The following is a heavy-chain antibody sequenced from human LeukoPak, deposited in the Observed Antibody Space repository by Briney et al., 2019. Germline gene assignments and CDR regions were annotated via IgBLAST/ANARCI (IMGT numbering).Heavy chain of an antibody. V-gene: IGHV1-69*13. CDR1: GGTFSSYA. D-gene: IGHD3-3*01. J-gene: IGHJ3*02. CDR3: ARRITIFGVVTPISDPDAFDI. Sequence: ASVKVSCKASGGTFSSYAISWVLQAPGQGLEWMGGIIPIFGTANYAQKFQGRVTITADESTSTAYMELSSLRSEDTAVYYCARRITIFGVVTPISDPDAFDIWGQGTMVTVSS. CDR2: IIPIFGTA.